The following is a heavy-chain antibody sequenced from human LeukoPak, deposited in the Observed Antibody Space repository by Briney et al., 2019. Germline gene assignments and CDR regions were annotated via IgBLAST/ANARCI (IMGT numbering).Heavy chain of an antibody. D-gene: IGHD6-13*01. V-gene: IGHV3-33*06. Sequence: GGSLRLSCAASGFTFSSYGMHWVRQAPGKGLEWVAVIWYDGSNKYYADSVKGRFAISRDNSKNTLYLQMNSLRAEDTAVYYCAKDLAAAGIFDYWGQGTLVTVSS. CDR2: IWYDGSNK. CDR1: GFTFSSYG. J-gene: IGHJ4*02. CDR3: AKDLAAAGIFDY.